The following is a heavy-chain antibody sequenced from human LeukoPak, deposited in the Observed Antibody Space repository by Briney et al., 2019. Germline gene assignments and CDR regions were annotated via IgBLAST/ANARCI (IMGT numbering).Heavy chain of an antibody. CDR2: ISSSSSYI. J-gene: IGHJ4*02. CDR3: AREAGGSYRISDY. CDR1: GFTFSSHS. D-gene: IGHD5-18*01. Sequence: PGGSLRLSCAASGFTFSSHSMNWVRQAPGKGLEWVSSISSSSSYIYYADSVKGRFTISRDNAKNSLYLQMNSLRAEDTAVYYCAREAGGSYRISDYWGQGTLVTVSS. V-gene: IGHV3-21*01.